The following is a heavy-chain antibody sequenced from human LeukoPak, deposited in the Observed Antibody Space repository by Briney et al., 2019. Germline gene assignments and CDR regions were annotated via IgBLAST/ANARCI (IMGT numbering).Heavy chain of an antibody. CDR2: IHYTGST. CDR1: GGSISGYY. V-gene: IGHV4-59*12. J-gene: IGHJ3*02. CDR3: AKDLGYGGNSDDAFDI. D-gene: IGHD4-23*01. Sequence: PSETLSLTCTVSGGSISGYYWSWIRQSPGKGLESIGYIHYTGSTKYNPSLKSRVTISVDTSKNQFSLKLSSVTAADTAVYYCAKDLGYGGNSDDAFDIWGQGTMVTVSS.